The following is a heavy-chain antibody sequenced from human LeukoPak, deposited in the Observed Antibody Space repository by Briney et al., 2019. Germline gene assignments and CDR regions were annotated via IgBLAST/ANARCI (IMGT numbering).Heavy chain of an antibody. Sequence: ASVKVSCKASGYPFTGYYMHWVRQAPGQGLEWMGWINPNSGVTNYAQRFQGRVTLTRDTSTSTAYMELSRLRSDDTAVYYCARPAGSGSYYYYMDVWGKGTTVTVSS. J-gene: IGHJ6*03. CDR1: GYPFTGYY. V-gene: IGHV1-2*02. CDR2: INPNSGVT. CDR3: ARPAGSGSYYYYMDV. D-gene: IGHD3-10*01.